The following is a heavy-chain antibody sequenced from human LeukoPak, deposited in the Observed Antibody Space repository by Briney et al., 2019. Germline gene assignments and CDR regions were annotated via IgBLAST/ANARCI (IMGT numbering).Heavy chain of an antibody. J-gene: IGHJ4*02. Sequence: TGGSLRLSCAASGFTVSRNYMSWVRQAPGKGLEWVSVIYSDGRTYYEDSVKGRFTISRDNSKNTLHLQMNSLRAEDTAVYYCARDSGYDLRPTLDYWGQGTLVTVSS. CDR2: IYSDGRT. V-gene: IGHV3-53*01. D-gene: IGHD5-12*01. CDR3: ARDSGYDLRPTLDY. CDR1: GFTVSRNY.